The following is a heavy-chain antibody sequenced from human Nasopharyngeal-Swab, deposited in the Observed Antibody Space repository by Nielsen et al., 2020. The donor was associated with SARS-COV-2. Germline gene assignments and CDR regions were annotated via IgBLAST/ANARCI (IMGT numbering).Heavy chain of an antibody. CDR3: ARAVGIAAQNWFDP. V-gene: IGHV5-51*01. J-gene: IGHJ5*02. CDR1: GYSFTSYW. D-gene: IGHD6-6*01. Sequence: GESLKISCKASGYSFTSYWIGWVRQMPGKGLEWMGIIYPGDSGTRYSPSFQGQVTISADKSISTAYLQWSSLKASDTVIYYCARAVGIAAQNWFDPWGQGTLVTVSS. CDR2: IYPGDSGT.